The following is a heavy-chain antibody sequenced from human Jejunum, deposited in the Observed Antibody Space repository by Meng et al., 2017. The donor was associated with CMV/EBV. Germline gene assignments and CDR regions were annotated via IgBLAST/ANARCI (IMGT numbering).Heavy chain of an antibody. CDR2: ISADNGNT. D-gene: IGHD6-6*01. Sequence: ASGYILTTFGISWLRQAPGQGLEWMGWISADNGNTDYAQNLQGRVTMTTDTSTSTAYMELGSLRSDDTAVYYCARTGIGARQFDYWGQGIRVTVSS. CDR3: ARTGIGARQFDY. CDR1: GYILTTFG. J-gene: IGHJ4*02. V-gene: IGHV1-18*01.